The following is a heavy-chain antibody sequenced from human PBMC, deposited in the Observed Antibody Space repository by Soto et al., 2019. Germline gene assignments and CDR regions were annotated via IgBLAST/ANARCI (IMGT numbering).Heavy chain of an antibody. V-gene: IGHV1-69*13. Sequence: PVKGSCKASGGTFSSYAISWVRQAPGQGLEWMGGIIPIFGTANYAQKFQGRVTITADESTNTAYMELSSLRSEDTAVYYCARNLQVGATRRRAFDIWGQGTMGTVSS. D-gene: IGHD1-26*01. CDR3: ARNLQVGATRRRAFDI. J-gene: IGHJ3*02. CDR1: GGTFSSYA. CDR2: IIPIFGTA.